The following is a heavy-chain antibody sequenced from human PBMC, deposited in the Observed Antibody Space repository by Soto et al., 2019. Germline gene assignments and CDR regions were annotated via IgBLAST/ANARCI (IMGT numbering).Heavy chain of an antibody. D-gene: IGHD2-15*01. J-gene: IGHJ4*02. CDR3: ARWVEVSLDYFDS. CDR1: GGSISNGYYY. Sequence: NPSETLSLTCTVSGGSISNGYYYWSWVRQNPGKGLEWIGHIYHSGRTYYNPSLKSRVTISVDTSKNQFSLNLSSVTAADTAVYYCARWVEVSLDYFDSWGQGTQVTVSS. V-gene: IGHV4-31*03. CDR2: IYHSGRT.